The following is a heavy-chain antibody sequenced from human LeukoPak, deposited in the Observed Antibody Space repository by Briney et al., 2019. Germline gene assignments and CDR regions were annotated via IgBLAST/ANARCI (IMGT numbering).Heavy chain of an antibody. CDR2: IYYSGST. CDR1: GGSISSGDYY. D-gene: IGHD3-3*01. Sequence: SETLSLTCTVSGGSISSGDYYWRWIRQPPGKGLEWIGYIYYSGSTYYNPSLKSRVTISVDTSKNQFSLKLSSVTAADTAVYYCARDQNYDFWSGLNPPADWFDPWGQGTLVTVSS. J-gene: IGHJ5*02. V-gene: IGHV4-30-4*01. CDR3: ARDQNYDFWSGLNPPADWFDP.